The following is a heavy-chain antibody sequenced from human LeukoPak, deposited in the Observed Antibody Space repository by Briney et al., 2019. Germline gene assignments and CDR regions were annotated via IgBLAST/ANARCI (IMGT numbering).Heavy chain of an antibody. CDR1: GFTFSSYS. D-gene: IGHD1-1*01. CDR3: ARGKGTHYFDY. V-gene: IGHV3-21*01. Sequence: GGSLRLSCATSGFTFSSYSMNWVRQAPGTGLEWVSSISSGSDYIYYADSVKGRFTISRDNAKNSLYLQMTSLRAEDTAVYYCARGKGTHYFDYWGQGTLVTVSS. CDR2: ISSGSDYI. J-gene: IGHJ4*02.